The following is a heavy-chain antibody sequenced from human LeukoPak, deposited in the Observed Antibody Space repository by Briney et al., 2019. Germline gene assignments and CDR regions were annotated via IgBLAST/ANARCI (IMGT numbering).Heavy chain of an antibody. V-gene: IGHV1-18*01. J-gene: IGHJ6*02. CDR2: ISAYNGNT. CDR3: AVEETYYYGMDV. Sequence: ASVKVSCKASGYTFTSYGTSWVRQAPGQGLEWMGWISAYNGNTNYAQKLQGRVTMTTDTSTSTAYMELRSLRSDDTAVYYCAVEETYYYGMDVWGQGTTVTVSS. CDR1: GYTFTSYG.